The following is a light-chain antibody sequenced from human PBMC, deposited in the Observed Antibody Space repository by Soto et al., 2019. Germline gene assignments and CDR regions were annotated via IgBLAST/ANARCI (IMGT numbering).Light chain of an antibody. CDR2: GAS. V-gene: IGKV3-15*01. Sequence: DIVMTQSPVTLSVSPGERANLSCRASQTVGSTLAWYQQKPGQAPRLLIHGASTRATGIPARFSGSGSGTEFTLTISSLQSEDFAVYYCQQYNKWPLYTFGPGTKLEIK. CDR3: QQYNKWPLYT. J-gene: IGKJ2*01. CDR1: QTVGST.